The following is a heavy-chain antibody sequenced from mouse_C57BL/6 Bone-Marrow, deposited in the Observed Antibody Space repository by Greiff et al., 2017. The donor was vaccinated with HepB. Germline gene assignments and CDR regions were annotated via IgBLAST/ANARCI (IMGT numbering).Heavy chain of an antibody. CDR2: IDPEDGET. Sequence: EVMLVESGAELVKPGASVKLSCTASGFNIKDYYMHWVKQRTEQGLEWIGRIDPEDGETTYAPKFQGKATITADTSSNTAYLQLSSLTSEDTAVYYCARCFYAYLDSWGQGTTLTVSS. CDR3: ARCFYAYLDS. J-gene: IGHJ2*01. D-gene: IGHD2-3*01. CDR1: GFNIKDYY. V-gene: IGHV14-2*01.